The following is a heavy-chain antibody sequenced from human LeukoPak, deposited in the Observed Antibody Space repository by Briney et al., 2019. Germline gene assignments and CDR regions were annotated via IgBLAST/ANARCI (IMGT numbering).Heavy chain of an antibody. D-gene: IGHD3-3*01. CDR2: ISYDGSNK. J-gene: IGHJ3*02. CDR3: ARATNHYDFWSGYLGNDAFDI. V-gene: IGHV3-30-3*01. Sequence: GRSLRLSCAASGFTFSSYAMHWVRRAPGKGLEWVAVISYDGSNKYYADSVKGRFTISRDNSKNTLYLQMNSLRAEDTAVYYCARATNHYDFWSGYLGNDAFDIWGQGTMVTVSS. CDR1: GFTFSSYA.